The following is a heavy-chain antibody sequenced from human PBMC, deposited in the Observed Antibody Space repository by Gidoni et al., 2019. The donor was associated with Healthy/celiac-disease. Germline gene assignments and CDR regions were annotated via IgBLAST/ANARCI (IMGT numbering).Heavy chain of an antibody. CDR2: IYPGDSDT. CDR3: ARFHAVYGSGRFDY. Sequence: EVQLVQSAAEVKKPGAPPTISCQGAGYCFTSYWIGWVRQMPGNGLEWMGIIYPGDSDTRYSPSFQGQVTISADKSISTAYLQWSSLKASDTAMYYCARFHAVYGSGRFDYWGQGTLVTVSS. J-gene: IGHJ4*02. V-gene: IGHV5-51*01. D-gene: IGHD3-10*01. CDR1: GYCFTSYW.